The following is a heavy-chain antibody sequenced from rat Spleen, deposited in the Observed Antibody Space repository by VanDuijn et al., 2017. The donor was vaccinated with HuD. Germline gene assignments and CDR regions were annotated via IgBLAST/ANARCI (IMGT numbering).Heavy chain of an antibody. D-gene: IGHD4-3*01. V-gene: IGHV5-58*01. CDR2: IDTDGSRT. J-gene: IGHJ2*01. Sequence: EVQLVESGGGLVQPGRSLKLSCAASGFTFSDYSMAWVRQAPGKGLEWVSSIDTDGSRTYYPDSVRGRFTISRDNAENTAYLQMNSLWSEDTATYYCAVAGYGYWGQGVVVTVSS. CDR1: GFTFSDYS. CDR3: AVAGYGY.